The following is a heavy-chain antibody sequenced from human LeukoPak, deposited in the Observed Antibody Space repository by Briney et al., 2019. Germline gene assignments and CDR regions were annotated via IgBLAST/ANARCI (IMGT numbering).Heavy chain of an antibody. V-gene: IGHV4-59*01. CDR3: ARSELGSGWYSSAY. D-gene: IGHD6-19*01. CDR2: ISDIGRT. Sequence: SETLSLTCTVSGGPINNYYWTWIRQPPGKGLEWIGYISDIGRTNYNPSLKSRVTISVDTSKNQFSLKLTSVTAADTAVYYCARSELGSGWYSSAYWGQGTLVTVSS. CDR1: GGPINNYY. J-gene: IGHJ4*02.